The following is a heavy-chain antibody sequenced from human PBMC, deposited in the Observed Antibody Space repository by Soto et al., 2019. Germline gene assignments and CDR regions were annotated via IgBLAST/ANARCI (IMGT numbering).Heavy chain of an antibody. Sequence: GESLKISCKGSGYSFTSYWIGWVRQMPGKGLEWMGIIYPGDSDTRYSPSFQGQVTISADKSISTAYLQWSSLKASDTATYYCARHYCSSTSCYPVYYYYYGMDVWGQGTTVTVSS. CDR3: ARHYCSSTSCYPVYYYYYGMDV. CDR2: IYPGDSDT. J-gene: IGHJ6*02. CDR1: GYSFTSYW. V-gene: IGHV5-51*01. D-gene: IGHD2-2*01.